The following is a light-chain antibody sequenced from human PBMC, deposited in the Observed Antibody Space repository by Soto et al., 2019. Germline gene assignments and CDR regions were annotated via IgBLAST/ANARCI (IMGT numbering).Light chain of an antibody. CDR2: TGS. CDR3: QQTLSFPPT. CDR1: QAIDSW. J-gene: IGKJ1*01. V-gene: IGKV1-12*01. Sequence: DSQMTQSPSSLSASVGDRVTITCRASQAIDSWLAWYQQKPGEAPKLLIFTGSLLHSGVPPRFSGSGSGTDFTLTISSLQPEDFATYYCQQTLSFPPTFGQGPRWIS.